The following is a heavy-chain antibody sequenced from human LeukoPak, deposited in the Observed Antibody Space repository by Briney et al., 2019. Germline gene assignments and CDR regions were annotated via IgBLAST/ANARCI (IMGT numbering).Heavy chain of an antibody. D-gene: IGHD2-2*01. V-gene: IGHV4-59*08. J-gene: IGHJ4*02. Sequence: PSETLSLTCTVSGGSISSCYWSWIRQPPGKGLEWIGYIYYSGSTNYNPSLKSRVTISVDTSKNQFSLKLSSVTAADTAVYYCASVQYCSSTSCYEGFDYWGQGTLVTVSS. CDR3: ASVQYCSSTSCYEGFDY. CDR1: GGSISSCY. CDR2: IYYSGST.